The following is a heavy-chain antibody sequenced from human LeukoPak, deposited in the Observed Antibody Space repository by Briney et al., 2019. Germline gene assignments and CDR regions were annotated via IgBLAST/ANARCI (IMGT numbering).Heavy chain of an antibody. V-gene: IGHV4-59*01. CDR2: IYYSGTT. CDR3: ATGGYSYGIAY. CDR1: SGSISSYY. J-gene: IGHJ4*02. D-gene: IGHD5-18*01. Sequence: SETLSLTCTVSSGSISSYYWSWLRQPPGKGLEWIGYIYYSGTTNYNPSLESRVTISVDTSKNQFSLKLSSVTAAGTAVYYCATGGYSYGIAYWGQGTLVTVSS.